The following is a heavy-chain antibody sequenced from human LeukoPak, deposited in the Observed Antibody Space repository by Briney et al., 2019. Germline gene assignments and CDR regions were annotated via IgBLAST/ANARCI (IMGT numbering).Heavy chain of an antibody. D-gene: IGHD3-10*01. CDR2: FDPGDGET. CDR1: GYTLTELS. Sequence: ASVKVSCKVSGYTLTELSMHWVRQAPGKGLEWMGGFDPGDGETIYAQKFQGRVTMTEDTSTDTAYMELSSLRSGDTAVYYCATDFAGAIMFDPWGQGTLVTVSS. J-gene: IGHJ5*02. V-gene: IGHV1-24*01. CDR3: ATDFAGAIMFDP.